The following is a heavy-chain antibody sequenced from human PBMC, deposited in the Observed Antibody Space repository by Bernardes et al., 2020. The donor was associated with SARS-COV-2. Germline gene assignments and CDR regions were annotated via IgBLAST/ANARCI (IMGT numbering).Heavy chain of an antibody. J-gene: IGHJ6*02. Sequence: SVKVSCKASGGTFSSYAISWVRQAPGQGLEWMGRIIPIFGTANYAQKFQGRVTITADESTSTAYMELSSLRSEDTAVYYCAREVMVRISDTYRNGMDLWGQGTTVTVSS. CDR3: AREVMVRISDTYRNGMDL. D-gene: IGHD3-10*01. V-gene: IGHV1-69*13. CDR2: IIPIFGTA. CDR1: GGTFSSYA.